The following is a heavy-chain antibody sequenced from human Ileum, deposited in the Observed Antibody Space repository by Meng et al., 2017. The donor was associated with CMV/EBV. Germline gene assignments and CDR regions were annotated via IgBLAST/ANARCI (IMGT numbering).Heavy chain of an antibody. D-gene: IGHD6-19*01. CDR2: ISATGGTS. V-gene: IGHV3-23*01. Sequence: GESLKISCAASGFTFSKSAMSWVRQAPGNGLEWVSTISATGGTSYYADSVKGRFTISRDNSKSTLFLQMNSLRAEDTAVYYCAKYDLQWLVRGGFDYWGQGKLVNGAS. CDR1: GFTFSKSA. CDR3: AKYDLQWLVRGGFDY. J-gene: IGHJ4*02.